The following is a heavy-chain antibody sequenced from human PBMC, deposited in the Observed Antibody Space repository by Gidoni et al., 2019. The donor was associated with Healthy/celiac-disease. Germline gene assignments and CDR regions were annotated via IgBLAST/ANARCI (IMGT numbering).Heavy chain of an antibody. Sequence: LTCTVSGGSISSYYWSWIRQPPGKGLEWIGYIYYSGSTNYNPSLKSRVTISVDTSKNQFSLKLSSVTAADTAVYYCARRRMAPEITMVRGVRKINYYYGMDVWGQGTTVTVSS. D-gene: IGHD3-10*01. CDR1: GGSISSYY. V-gene: IGHV4-59*08. CDR2: IYYSGST. CDR3: ARRRMAPEITMVRGVRKINYYYGMDV. J-gene: IGHJ6*02.